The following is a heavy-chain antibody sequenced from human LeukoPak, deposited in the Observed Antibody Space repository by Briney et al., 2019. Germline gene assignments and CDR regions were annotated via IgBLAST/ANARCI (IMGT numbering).Heavy chain of an antibody. CDR1: GFTFSSYS. J-gene: IGHJ4*02. Sequence: PGGSLRLSCAASGFTFSSYSMNWVRQAPGKGPEWVSSISSSSSYIYYADSVKGRFTISRDNAKNSLYLQMNSLRAEDTAVYYCAKKGRLRGAITMIVVKDYFDYWGQGTLVTVSS. V-gene: IGHV3-21*04. CDR2: ISSSSSYI. CDR3: AKKGRLRGAITMIVVKDYFDY. D-gene: IGHD3-22*01.